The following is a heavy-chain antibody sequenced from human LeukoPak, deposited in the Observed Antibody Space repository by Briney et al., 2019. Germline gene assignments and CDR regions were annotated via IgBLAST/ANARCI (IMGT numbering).Heavy chain of an antibody. Sequence: SETLSLTCTVSGGSIYSGGYYWSWIRQHPGKGLEWIGYIYYTGSTYYNPSLKSRVAISVDTSKNQFSLNLSSVTAADTAVYYCARVPTYEIAAARVGYAFDIWGQGTMVTVSS. CDR3: ARVPTYEIAAARVGYAFDI. D-gene: IGHD6-13*01. J-gene: IGHJ3*02. CDR1: GGSIYSGGYY. CDR2: IYYTGST. V-gene: IGHV4-31*03.